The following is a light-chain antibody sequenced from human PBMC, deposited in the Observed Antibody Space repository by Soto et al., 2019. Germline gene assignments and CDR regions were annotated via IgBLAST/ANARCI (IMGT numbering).Light chain of an antibody. V-gene: IGLV2-8*01. CDR1: SSHVGGYNY. CDR3: SSYAGSSNV. CDR2: EVN. J-gene: IGLJ1*01. Sequence: QSVLTQPPSASGSHGQSVAISCTGTSSHVGGYNYVSWYQQHPGKAPKLMIYEVNKRPSGVPDRFSGSKSGNTASLTVSGLQAEDEADYYCSSYAGSSNVFGTGTKLTVL.